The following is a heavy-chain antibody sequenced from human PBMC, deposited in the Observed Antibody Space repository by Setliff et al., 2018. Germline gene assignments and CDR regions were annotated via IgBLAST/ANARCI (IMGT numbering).Heavy chain of an antibody. Sequence: ASETLSLTCTVSGGSISSYYWSWIRQPAGKGLEWIGHIYIGGSANYNPSLKSRVTMSIDTSKNQFSRKLNSVTAADMAVYYCAREQWLDPPGYYYMDVWAKGTTVTVSS. D-gene: IGHD6-19*01. CDR1: GGSISSYY. J-gene: IGHJ6*03. CDR2: IYIGGSA. CDR3: AREQWLDPPGYYYMDV. V-gene: IGHV4-4*07.